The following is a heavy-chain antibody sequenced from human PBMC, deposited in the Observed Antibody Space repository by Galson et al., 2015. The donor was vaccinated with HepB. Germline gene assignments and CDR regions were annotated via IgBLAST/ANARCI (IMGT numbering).Heavy chain of an antibody. Sequence: SLRLSCAASGFTFSSYAMHWVRQAPGKGLEWVAVISYDGSNKYYADSVKGRFTISRDNSKNTLYLQMNSLRAEDTAVYYCARDLRPRFRSGTTGFFDYWGQGTLVTVSS. V-gene: IGHV3-30-3*01. J-gene: IGHJ4*02. D-gene: IGHD1-26*01. CDR1: GFTFSSYA. CDR3: ARDLRPRFRSGTTGFFDY. CDR2: ISYDGSNK.